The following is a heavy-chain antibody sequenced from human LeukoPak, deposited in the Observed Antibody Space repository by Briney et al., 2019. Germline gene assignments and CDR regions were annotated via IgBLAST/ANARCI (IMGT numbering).Heavy chain of an antibody. Sequence: SETLSLTCTVSGGSISGSYWTWIRQPAGRGLEWIGRISASGGTNYSPSLKSRVTMSLDTSKNHFSLNLTSVTAADTAVYSCARIRDNMGAFGVWGQGTMVTVSS. CDR2: ISASGGT. V-gene: IGHV4-4*07. CDR1: GGSISGSY. D-gene: IGHD2-21*01. J-gene: IGHJ3*01. CDR3: ARIRDNMGAFGV.